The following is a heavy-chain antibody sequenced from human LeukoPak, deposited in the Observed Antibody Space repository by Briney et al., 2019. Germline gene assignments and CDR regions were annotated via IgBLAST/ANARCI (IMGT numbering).Heavy chain of an antibody. CDR3: ARVGRVATIWGVFDY. CDR2: IYYSGST. Sequence: SETLSLTCTVSGGSISSGGYYWSWIRQHPGKGLEWIGYIYYSGSTYYNPSLKSRVTISVDTSKNQFSLKLSSVTAADTAVYYCARVGRVATIWGVFDYWAREPWSPSPQ. CDR1: GGSISSGGYY. D-gene: IGHD5-12*01. J-gene: IGHJ4*02. V-gene: IGHV4-31*03.